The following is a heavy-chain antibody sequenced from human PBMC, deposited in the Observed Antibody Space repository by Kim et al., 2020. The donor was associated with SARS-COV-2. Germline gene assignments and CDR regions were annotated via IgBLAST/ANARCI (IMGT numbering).Heavy chain of an antibody. Sequence: SETLSLTCTVSGGFISSSPYYWAWVRLPPGKGLEWIGAVQYTGATYYNPSLKSRVTISVDTPKNQFSLKLSFVTAADTAVYYCARPSSVRGVGYYYYGMGVWGQGTTVTVSS. CDR1: GGFISSSPYY. D-gene: IGHD3-10*01. CDR2: VQYTGAT. J-gene: IGHJ6*02. V-gene: IGHV4-39*01. CDR3: ARPSSVRGVGYYYYGMGV.